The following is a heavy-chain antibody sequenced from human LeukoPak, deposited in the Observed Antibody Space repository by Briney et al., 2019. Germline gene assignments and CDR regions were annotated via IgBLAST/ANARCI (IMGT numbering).Heavy chain of an antibody. CDR3: ARALTGTNWFDL. J-gene: IGHJ5*02. D-gene: IGHD1/OR15-1a*01. CDR1: GGTFSSYT. V-gene: IGHV1-69*02. Sequence: ASVKVSCKASGGTFSSYTISWVRQAPGQGLEWMGRIIPILGIANYAQKFQGRVTITADKSTSTAYMELSSLRSEDTAVYYCARALTGTNWFDLWGQGTLVTVSS. CDR2: IIPILGIA.